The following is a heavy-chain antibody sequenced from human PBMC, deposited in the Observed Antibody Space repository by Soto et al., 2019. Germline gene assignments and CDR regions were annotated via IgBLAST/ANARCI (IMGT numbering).Heavy chain of an antibody. CDR2: ISYDGNEK. V-gene: IGHV3-30*18. Sequence: QEQLVESGGGVVQPGGSLRLSCAATGFAFSTYGMHWVRQAPGKGREWVAAISYDGNEKYYADSLQGRFTISRDNSKNALYLKVNSLRGEDTAVYYCAKEKVRRGPSPMYAMDLWGQGTTVTVSS. CDR1: GFAFSTYG. D-gene: IGHD5-12*01. J-gene: IGHJ6*02. CDR3: AKEKVRRGPSPMYAMDL.